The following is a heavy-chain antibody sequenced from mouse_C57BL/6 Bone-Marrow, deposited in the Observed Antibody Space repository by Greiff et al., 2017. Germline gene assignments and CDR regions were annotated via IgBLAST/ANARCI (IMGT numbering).Heavy chain of an antibody. CDR3: ARDKRNSWFAY. CDR1: GYAFSSSW. J-gene: IGHJ3*01. Sequence: VQLQQSGPELVKPGASVKISCKASGYAFSSSWMNWVKQRPGKGLEWIGRIYPGDGDTNYNGKFKGKATLTADKSPSTAYMQLSSLTSEDSAVYFCARDKRNSWFAYWGQGTLVTVSA. V-gene: IGHV1-82*01. CDR2: IYPGDGDT.